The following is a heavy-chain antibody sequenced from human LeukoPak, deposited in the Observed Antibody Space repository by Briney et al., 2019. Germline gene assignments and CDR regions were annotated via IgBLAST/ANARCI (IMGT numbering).Heavy chain of an antibody. V-gene: IGHV1-69*06. Sequence: SVKVSCKASGGTFSGYTISWVRQAPGQGLEWMGGIIPFFGTANYAQKFQGRVTITADTSTTTAYMELSSLRSEDTAVYYCARLPYYDILTGYYSPFDYWGQGTLVTVSS. D-gene: IGHD3-9*01. J-gene: IGHJ4*02. CDR1: GGTFSGYT. CDR3: ARLPYYDILTGYYSPFDY. CDR2: IIPFFGTA.